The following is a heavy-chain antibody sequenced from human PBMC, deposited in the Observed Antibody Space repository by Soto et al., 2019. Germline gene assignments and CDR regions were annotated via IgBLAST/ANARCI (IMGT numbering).Heavy chain of an antibody. CDR3: ASRFCSVAACYLAGYRVFDY. Sequence: EVQLVESGGGLVQPGGSLRLSCAASGYPFSRYWLTWVRQAPGKGLEWVANINEDGSETYYLDSVRGRFTTSRDNAENSLFLQMNSLRAEDTAVYYCASRFCSVAACYLAGYRVFDYWGPGTVVTVSS. J-gene: IGHJ4*02. CDR1: GYPFSRYW. CDR2: INEDGSET. D-gene: IGHD2-15*01. V-gene: IGHV3-7*01.